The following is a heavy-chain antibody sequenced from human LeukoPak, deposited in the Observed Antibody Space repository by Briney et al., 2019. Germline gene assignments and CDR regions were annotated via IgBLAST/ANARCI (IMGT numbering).Heavy chain of an antibody. V-gene: IGHV4-39*01. J-gene: IGHJ4*02. CDR3: AYTNHYYFY. Sequence: PSDTLSLPCSVSGRSISRTHLRWAWVRQPPVKGLEWTGSICSEGTTYYNPSLRSRVTLSVDTSTNQFSLKLSSVTAADTAVYYCAYTNHYYFYWGQGTLVTVSS. CDR1: GRSISRTHLR. CDR2: ICSEGTT. D-gene: IGHD2/OR15-2a*01.